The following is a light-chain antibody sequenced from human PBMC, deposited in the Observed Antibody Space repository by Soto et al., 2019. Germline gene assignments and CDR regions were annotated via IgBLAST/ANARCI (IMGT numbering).Light chain of an antibody. V-gene: IGLV1-44*01. Sequence: SVLTHPPSASGTPGQRVTISCSGSSSNIESNTVTWYQQLPGTAPKLVIYSNYDRPSGVPDRFSGSTSGTSASLVIRGLQSEDEADYYCAAWDDILNGYVFGGGTKATVL. CDR1: SSNIESNT. CDR3: AAWDDILNGYV. J-gene: IGLJ1*01. CDR2: SNY.